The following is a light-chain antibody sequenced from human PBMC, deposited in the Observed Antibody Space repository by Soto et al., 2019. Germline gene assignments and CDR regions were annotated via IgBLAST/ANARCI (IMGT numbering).Light chain of an antibody. CDR2: GAS. V-gene: IGKV3-15*01. CDR1: QSVNTN. Sequence: EIVMTQSPATLTVSPGERVTLSCRASQSVNTNVAWYQQKVGQAPGLLIYGASTRATPIPARFSGSGSGTEFTLTISSIQSEDFATYYCQQYNSWPPYTFGQGTKLEIK. J-gene: IGKJ2*01. CDR3: QQYNSWPPYT.